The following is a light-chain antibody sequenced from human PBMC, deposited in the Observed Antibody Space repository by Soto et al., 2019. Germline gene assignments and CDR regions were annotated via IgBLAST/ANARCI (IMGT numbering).Light chain of an antibody. CDR1: QSVSNNY. J-gene: IGKJ3*01. V-gene: IGKV3-20*01. CDR2: GAS. Sequence: EIVLTQSPGTLSLSPGERATLPCRSSQSVSNNYLAWYQQKPGQAPRLLIYGASTRAPGIPDRFSGSGSGTDFTLTISRLEPEDFAVYYCQQYGRSPGLLTFGPGTKVDIK. CDR3: QQYGRSPGLLT.